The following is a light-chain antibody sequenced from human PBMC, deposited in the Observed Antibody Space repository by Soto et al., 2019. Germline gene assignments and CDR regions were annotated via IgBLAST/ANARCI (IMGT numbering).Light chain of an antibody. CDR2: GAS. J-gene: IGKJ1*01. CDR3: QQYNNWPPYRT. CDR1: QSVGSN. V-gene: IGKV3-15*01. Sequence: EIVMTQSPATLSVSPGERATLSCRASQSVGSNLAWYQQKPGQAPRLLIYGASTRATGIPARFSGSGSGTEFTLTISSLKSEDVAIYFCQQYNNWPPYRTFGQGTKLEIK.